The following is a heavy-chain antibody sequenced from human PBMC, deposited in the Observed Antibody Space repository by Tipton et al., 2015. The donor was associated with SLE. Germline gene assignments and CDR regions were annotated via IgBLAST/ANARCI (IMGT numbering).Heavy chain of an antibody. D-gene: IGHD2-15*01. J-gene: IGHJ5*02. Sequence: GSLRLSCAASGFIFSSYTMNWVRQAPGKGLEWVSSISSSSSYIYYVDSVKGRFTISRDDAKNTLYLQMNSLRDEDTGLYYCVKDRQTGLFGSWGQGTQVIVSS. V-gene: IGHV3-21*03. CDR3: VKDRQTGLFGS. CDR1: GFIFSSYT. CDR2: ISSSSSYI.